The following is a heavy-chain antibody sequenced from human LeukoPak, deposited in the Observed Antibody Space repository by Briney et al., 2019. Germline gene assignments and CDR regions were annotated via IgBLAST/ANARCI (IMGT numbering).Heavy chain of an antibody. CDR2: ISSNGGST. CDR1: GFTFSSYA. CDR3: ARDLELYSSSSGLGV. D-gene: IGHD6-6*01. V-gene: IGHV3-64*01. Sequence: GGSLRLSCAASGFTFSSYAMPWVRQAPGKGLEYVSAISSNGGSTYYANSVKGRFTISRDNSKNTLYLQMGSLRAEDMAVYYCARDLELYSSSSGLGVWGQGTLVTVSS. J-gene: IGHJ4*02.